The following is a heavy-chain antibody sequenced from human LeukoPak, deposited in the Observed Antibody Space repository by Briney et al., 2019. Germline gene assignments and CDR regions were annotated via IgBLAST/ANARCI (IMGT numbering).Heavy chain of an antibody. J-gene: IGHJ4*02. CDR2: IKQDGSEE. Sequence: GGSLRLSCAASGFTFSSYWMSWVRQAPGKGLEWVANIKQDGSEENFVDSVKGRFTISRDNAKKSLYLQMNSLRAEDTAVYYCARGSSAGASLRHDYWGQGTLVTVSS. D-gene: IGHD1-26*01. V-gene: IGHV3-7*01. CDR1: GFTFSSYW. CDR3: ARGSSAGASLRHDY.